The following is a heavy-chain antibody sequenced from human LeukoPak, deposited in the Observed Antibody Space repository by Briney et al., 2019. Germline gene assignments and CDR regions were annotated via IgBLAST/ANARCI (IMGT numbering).Heavy chain of an antibody. CDR1: GFRFSDYG. V-gene: IGHV3-23*01. D-gene: IGHD1-26*01. Sequence: GGSLRLSCTASGFRFSDYGMHWVRQAPGKGLEWVSGISASGDSPYYADSVKGRFTISRDNAKNSLYLQMNSLRDDDMALYYCARGNSGSYSQDWFDPWGQGTLVTVSS. CDR3: ARGNSGSYSQDWFDP. J-gene: IGHJ5*02. CDR2: ISASGDSP.